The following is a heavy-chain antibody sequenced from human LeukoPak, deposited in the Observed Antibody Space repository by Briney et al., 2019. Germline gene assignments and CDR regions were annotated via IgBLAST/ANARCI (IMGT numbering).Heavy chain of an antibody. D-gene: IGHD2-8*01. V-gene: IGHV1-2*02. J-gene: IGHJ4*02. CDR2: INPNSGVT. CDR1: GYTFTGYY. Sequence: ASVKVSCKASGYTFTGYYMHWVRQAPGQGPEWMGWINPNSGVTNYAQRFQGRVTMTRDTSISTAYMDLSRLRYDDTAVYYCARDRDGYCTNGVCYFDYWGQGTLVTVSS. CDR3: ARDRDGYCTNGVCYFDY.